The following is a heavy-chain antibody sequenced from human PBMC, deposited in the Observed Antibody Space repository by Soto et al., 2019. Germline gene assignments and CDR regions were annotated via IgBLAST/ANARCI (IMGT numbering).Heavy chain of an antibody. CDR2: VYHSGTT. CDR3: ARFGGGMDV. D-gene: IGHD3-10*01. CDR1: GRATRYISC. V-gene: IGHV4-4*02. J-gene: IGHJ6*02. Sequence: PSQALSLTLSVSGRATRYISCRPRVRQPPGGGLEWIGEVYHSGTTNYNPSLKSRVTISVDKSKNQFSLKLSSVTAADTAVYYCARFGGGMDVWGQGTTVTVSS.